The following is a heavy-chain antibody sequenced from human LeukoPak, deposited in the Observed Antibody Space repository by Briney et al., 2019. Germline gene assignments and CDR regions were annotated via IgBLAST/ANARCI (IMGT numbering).Heavy chain of an antibody. Sequence: SQTLSLTCTVSGGSLSSGGHFWSWIRQHPEKGLEWIAYINHNGNSYDNPSLRGRVSIPVDTSKNQFSLKLTSVTAADTAVYFCARDGRSGYYTGWLDSWGQGTLVTVSS. D-gene: IGHD3-3*01. CDR2: INHNGNS. CDR3: ARDGRSGYYTGWLDS. CDR1: GGSLSSGGHF. J-gene: IGHJ5*01. V-gene: IGHV4-31*03.